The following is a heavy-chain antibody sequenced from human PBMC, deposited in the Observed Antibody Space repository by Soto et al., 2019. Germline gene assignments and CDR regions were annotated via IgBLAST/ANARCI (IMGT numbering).Heavy chain of an antibody. D-gene: IGHD3-22*01. CDR1: GGSISSYY. J-gene: IGHJ3*02. CDR3: ARAHQVKVAFEI. V-gene: IGHV4-59*01. CDR2: IYYSGST. Sequence: SETLSLTCAVSGGSISSYYWSWIRQPPGKGLEWIGYIYYSGSTNYNPSLKSRVTISVDTSKNQFSLKLSSVTAADTAVYYCARAHQVKVAFEIWGQGTMVTVSS.